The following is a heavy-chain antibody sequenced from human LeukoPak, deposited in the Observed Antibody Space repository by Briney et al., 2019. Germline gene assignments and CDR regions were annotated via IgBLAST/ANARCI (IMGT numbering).Heavy chain of an antibody. CDR1: GGSFSGYY. Sequence: PPETLSLTCAVYGGSFSGYYWSWIRQPPGKGLEWIGEINHSGSTNYNPSLKSRVTISVDTSKNQFSLKLSSVTAADTAVYYCARGECSSTSCYIRWFDPWGQGTLVTVSS. J-gene: IGHJ5*02. CDR2: INHSGST. D-gene: IGHD2-2*02. V-gene: IGHV4-34*01. CDR3: ARGECSSTSCYIRWFDP.